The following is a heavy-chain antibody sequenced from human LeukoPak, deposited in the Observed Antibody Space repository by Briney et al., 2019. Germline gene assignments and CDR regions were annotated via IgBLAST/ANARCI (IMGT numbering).Heavy chain of an antibody. CDR3: ARDKNGSGSLDY. D-gene: IGHD3-10*01. Sequence: KASETLSLTCTVSGGSISSGSYYWSWIRQPAGKGLEWIGRIYTSGSTNYNPSLKSRVTISVDTSKNQFSLKLSSVTAADTAVYYCARDKNGSGSLDYWGQGTLVTVSS. CDR2: IYTSGST. CDR1: GGSISSGSYY. V-gene: IGHV4-61*02. J-gene: IGHJ4*02.